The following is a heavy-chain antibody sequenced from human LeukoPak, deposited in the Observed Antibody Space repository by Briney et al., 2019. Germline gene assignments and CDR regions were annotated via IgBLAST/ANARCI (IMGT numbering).Heavy chain of an antibody. CDR2: INPNSGGT. V-gene: IGHV1-2*02. J-gene: IGHJ4*02. CDR1: GYTFTGYY. Sequence: ASVKVSCKASGYTFTGYYMHWVRQAPGQGLEWMGWINPNSGGTNYAQKFQGRVTMTRDTSISTAYMELSRLRSDDTAVHYCARGYYDSSGYYYVDPSHSEYYFDYWGQGTLVTVSS. CDR3: ARGYYDSSGYYYVDPSHSEYYFDY. D-gene: IGHD3-22*01.